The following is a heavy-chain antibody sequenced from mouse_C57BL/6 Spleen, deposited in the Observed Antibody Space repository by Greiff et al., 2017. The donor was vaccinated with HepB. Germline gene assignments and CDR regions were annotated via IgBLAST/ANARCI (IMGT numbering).Heavy chain of an antibody. V-gene: IGHV5-4*01. J-gene: IGHJ2*01. CDR1: GFTFSSYA. CDR2: ISDGGSYT. CDR3: ARDGYYSSSYYFDY. D-gene: IGHD2-12*01. Sequence: DVKLVESGGGLVKPGGSLKLSCAASGFTFSSYAMSWVRQTPEKRLEWVATISDGGSYTYYPDNVKGRFTISRDNAKNNLYLQMSHLKSEDTAMYYCARDGYYSSSYYFDYWGQGTTLTVSS.